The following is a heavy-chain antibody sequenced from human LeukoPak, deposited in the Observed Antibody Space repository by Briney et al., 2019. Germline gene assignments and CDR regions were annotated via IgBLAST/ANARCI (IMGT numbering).Heavy chain of an antibody. Sequence: GGSLRLSCTASGFTFGDYAMSWVRQAPGKGLEWVGFIRSKAYGGTTEYAAPVKGRFTISRDDSKSIAYLQMNSLKTEDTAVYYCTSALTYYYDSSGYYPPYYYYMDVWGKGTTVTVSS. V-gene: IGHV3-49*04. J-gene: IGHJ6*03. D-gene: IGHD3-22*01. CDR3: TSALTYYYDSSGYYPPYYYYMDV. CDR1: GFTFGDYA. CDR2: IRSKAYGGTT.